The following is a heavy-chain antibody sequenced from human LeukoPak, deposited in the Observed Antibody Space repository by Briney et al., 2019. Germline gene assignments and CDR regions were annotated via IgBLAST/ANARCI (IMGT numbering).Heavy chain of an antibody. D-gene: IGHD6-13*01. CDR3: TREGAAAAYGMDV. CDR2: IRRRAFGETA. V-gene: IGHV3-49*04. J-gene: IGHJ6*02. CDR1: GLTLGDNA. Sequence: TGGSLRLSCTASGLTLGDNAVSWVRRAPGGGLEWVGSIRRRAFGETADYAASVKGRFTISRDDSKSIAYLQMNSLKTEDTAVYYCTREGAAAAYGMDVWGQGTTVTVSS.